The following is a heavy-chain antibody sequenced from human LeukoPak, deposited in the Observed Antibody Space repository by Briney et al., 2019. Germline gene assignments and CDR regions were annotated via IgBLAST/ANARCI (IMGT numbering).Heavy chain of an antibody. V-gene: IGHV4-59*08. Sequence: KASETLSLTCTVSGVSISSYYWSWVRQPPGKGLEWIGYIYYSGSTNYNPSLKSRVTISVDTSKNQFSLKLSSVTAADTAVYYCARHRIAVAGHFDYWGQGTLVTVSS. CDR3: ARHRIAVAGHFDY. D-gene: IGHD6-19*01. J-gene: IGHJ4*02. CDR2: IYYSGST. CDR1: GVSISSYY.